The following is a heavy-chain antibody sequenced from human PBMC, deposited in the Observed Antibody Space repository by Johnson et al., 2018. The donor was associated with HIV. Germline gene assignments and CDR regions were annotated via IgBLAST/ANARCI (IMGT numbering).Heavy chain of an antibody. CDR3: LRCVGVYGYDECDALDI. V-gene: IGHV3-20*04. Sequence: VQLVESGGGVVQPGRSLRLSCAASGFTFDDYGMSWVRQGSGKGLEWVSGINWNGGRTGYADSVKGRFTISRDNAKKSRYLQMNSLRAEDTALYYCLRCVGVYGYDECDALDIWGQGTMVTISS. D-gene: IGHD5-18*01. CDR2: INWNGGRT. CDR1: GFTFDDYG. J-gene: IGHJ3*02.